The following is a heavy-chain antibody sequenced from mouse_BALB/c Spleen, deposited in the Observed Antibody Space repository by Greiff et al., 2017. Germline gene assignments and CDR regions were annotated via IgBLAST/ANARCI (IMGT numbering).Heavy chain of an antibody. CDR2: INPSTGYT. CDR3: ARRDPTTAFAY. D-gene: IGHD1-2*01. CDR1: GYTFTSYW. J-gene: IGHJ3*01. Sequence: VQLQQSGAELAKPGASVKMSCKASGYTFTSYWMHWVKQRPGQGLEWIGYINPSTGYTEYNQKFKDKATLTADKSSSTAYMQLSSLTSEDSAVYYCARRDPTTAFAYWGQGTLVTVSA. V-gene: IGHV1-7*01.